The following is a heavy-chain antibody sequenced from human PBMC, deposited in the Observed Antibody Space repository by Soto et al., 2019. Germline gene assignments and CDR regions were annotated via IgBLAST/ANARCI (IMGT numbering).Heavy chain of an antibody. V-gene: IGHV4-34*01. CDR1: GGSFSGYY. CDR2: INHSGST. J-gene: IGHJ4*02. D-gene: IGHD3-3*01. Sequence: SETLSLTCAVYGGSFSGYYWSWIRQPPGKGLEWIGEINHSGSTNYNPSLKSRVTISVDTSKNQFSLKLSSVTAADTAVYYCARAHRGDDFWSGYYKKGYFDYWGQGTLVTVSS. CDR3: ARAHRGDDFWSGYYKKGYFDY.